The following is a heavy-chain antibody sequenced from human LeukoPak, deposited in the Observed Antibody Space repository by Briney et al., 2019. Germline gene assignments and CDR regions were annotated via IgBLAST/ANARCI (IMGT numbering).Heavy chain of an antibody. CDR3: ARLKHYYGSGSSPRAHYFDY. CDR1: GGSFSGYY. CDR2: INHSGST. D-gene: IGHD3-10*01. Sequence: SETLSLTCAVYGGSFSGYYRSWIRQPPGKGLEWIGEINHSGSTNYNPSLKSRVTISVDTSKNQFSLKLSSVTAADTAVYYCARLKHYYGSGSSPRAHYFDYWGQGTLVTVSS. J-gene: IGHJ4*02. V-gene: IGHV4-34*01.